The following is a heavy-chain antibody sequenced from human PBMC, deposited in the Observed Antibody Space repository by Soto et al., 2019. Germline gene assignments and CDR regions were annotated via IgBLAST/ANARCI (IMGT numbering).Heavy chain of an antibody. J-gene: IGHJ4*02. Sequence: QVQLVESGGGVVQPGRSLRLSCAASGFTFTSYAMHWVRQAPGKGLEWVAVTSSDGNTKYYTDSMRGRVAVSRDKSQNTLYLQMDSLTSEDTALCYCARSWGSRSPATRFFEHWGRGTLVTVSS. CDR1: GFTFTSYA. D-gene: IGHD3-16*01. CDR2: TSSDGNTK. V-gene: IGHV3-30*09. CDR3: ARSWGSRSPATRFFEH.